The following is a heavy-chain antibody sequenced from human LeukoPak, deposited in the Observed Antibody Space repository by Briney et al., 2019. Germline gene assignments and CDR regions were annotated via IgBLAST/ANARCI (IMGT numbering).Heavy chain of an antibody. CDR1: GGTFSSYA. V-gene: IGHV1-69*13. CDR3: ARALTRYCSSTSCYLGYFDY. Sequence: SVKVSCKASGGTFSSYAISWVRQAPGQGREWMGGIIPIFGTANYAQKFQGRVTITADESTSTANMELSSLRSEDTAVYYCARALTRYCSSTSCYLGYFDYWGQGTLVTVSS. D-gene: IGHD2-2*01. CDR2: IIPIFGTA. J-gene: IGHJ4*02.